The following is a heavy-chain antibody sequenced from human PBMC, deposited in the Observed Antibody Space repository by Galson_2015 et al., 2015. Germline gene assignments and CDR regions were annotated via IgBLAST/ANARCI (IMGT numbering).Heavy chain of an antibody. D-gene: IGHD6-13*01. CDR2: INPSGGST. CDR3: ARGAAAGTGKWGFDY. J-gene: IGHJ4*02. Sequence: SVKVSCKASGYTFTSYYMHWVRQAPGQGLEWMGIINPSGGSTSYAQKFQGRVTMTRDTSTSTVYMELSSLRSDDTAVYYCARGAAAGTGKWGFDYWGQGTLVTVSS. V-gene: IGHV1-46*01. CDR1: GYTFTSYY.